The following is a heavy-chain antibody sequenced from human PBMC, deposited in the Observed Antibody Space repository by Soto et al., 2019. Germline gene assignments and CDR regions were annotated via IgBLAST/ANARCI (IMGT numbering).Heavy chain of an antibody. V-gene: IGHV3-23*01. CDR1: GFTFSSSA. CDR3: ATSIGALNEY. J-gene: IGHJ4*02. D-gene: IGHD3-16*01. Sequence: RLSCLTSGFTFSSSAMTWVRQAPGKGLDWVSAITESGDGTFYADSVKGRFTISRDNSKNTLFLQMNSLTIEDTALYYCATSIGALNEYWGQGILVTVS. CDR2: ITESGDGT.